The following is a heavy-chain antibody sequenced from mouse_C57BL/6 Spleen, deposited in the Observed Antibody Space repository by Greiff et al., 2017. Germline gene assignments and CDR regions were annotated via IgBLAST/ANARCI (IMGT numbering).Heavy chain of an antibody. CDR1: GYTFTSYW. CDR2: IDPSDSET. CDR3: ARWGLLDAMDY. J-gene: IGHJ4*01. V-gene: IGHV1-52*01. D-gene: IGHD1-1*01. Sequence: QVQLQQPGAELVRPGSSVKLSCKASGYTFTSYWMHWVKQRPIQGLEWIGNIDPSDSETYYNQKFKDKATLTVDKSSSTAYMQLSSLTSEDSAVYYCARWGLLDAMDYWGQGTSVTVSS.